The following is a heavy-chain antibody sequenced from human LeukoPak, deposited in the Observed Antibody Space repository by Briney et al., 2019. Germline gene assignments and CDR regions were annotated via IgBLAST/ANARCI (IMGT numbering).Heavy chain of an antibody. V-gene: IGHV3-30*03. CDR1: GFTFSSYG. J-gene: IGHJ2*01. D-gene: IGHD6-19*01. Sequence: GRSLRLSCAASGFTFSSYGMHWVRQAPGKGLEWVAVISYDGSNKYYADSVKGRFTISRDNSKNTLYLQMNSLRAEDTAVYYCAGDTGYSSGWYQNWYFDLWGRGTLVTVSS. CDR3: AGDTGYSSGWYQNWYFDL. CDR2: ISYDGSNK.